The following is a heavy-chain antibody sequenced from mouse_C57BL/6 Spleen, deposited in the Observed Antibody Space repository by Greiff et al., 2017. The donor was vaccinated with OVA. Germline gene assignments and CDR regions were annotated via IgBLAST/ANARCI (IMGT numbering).Heavy chain of an antibody. J-gene: IGHJ2*01. D-gene: IGHD2-4*01. Sequence: DVKLVESGGGLVKPGGSLKLSCAASGFTFSDYGMHWVRQAPEKGLEWVAYISSGSSTIYYADTVKGRFTISRDNAKNTLFLQMTSLRSEDTAMYYCARGDYDGLDYWGQGTTLTVSS. CDR1: GFTFSDYG. CDR2: ISSGSSTI. CDR3: ARGDYDGLDY. V-gene: IGHV5-17*01.